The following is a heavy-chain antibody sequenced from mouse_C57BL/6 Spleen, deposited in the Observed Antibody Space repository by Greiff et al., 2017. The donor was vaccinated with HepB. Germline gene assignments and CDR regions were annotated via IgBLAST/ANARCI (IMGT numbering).Heavy chain of an antibody. J-gene: IGHJ4*01. CDR3: ARVYSNYLYAMDY. CDR1: GYTFTNYW. CDR2: IYPGGGYT. D-gene: IGHD2-5*01. Sequence: VQLQQSGAELVRPGTSVKMSCKASGYTFTNYWIGWAKQRPGHGLEWIGDIYPGGGYTNYNEKFKGKATLTADKSSSTAYMQFSSLTSEDSAIYYCARVYSNYLYAMDYWGQGTSVTVSS. V-gene: IGHV1-63*01.